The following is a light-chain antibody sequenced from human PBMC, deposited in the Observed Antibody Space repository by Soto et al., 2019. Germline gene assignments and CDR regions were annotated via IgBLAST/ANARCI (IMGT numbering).Light chain of an antibody. J-gene: IGLJ1*01. CDR2: QVT. CDR3: SSYTDSSNYG. CDR1: SSDLAIYNY. V-gene: IGLV2-14*01. Sequence: QSALTQTASVSGSPGQAITISCTGTSSDLAIYNYVSWYQQQPGKAPKLMIYQVTNRPSGVSNRFSGSRSVHTASRTLSGLQAEDEAYYYCSSYTDSSNYGLGTGTKLTV.